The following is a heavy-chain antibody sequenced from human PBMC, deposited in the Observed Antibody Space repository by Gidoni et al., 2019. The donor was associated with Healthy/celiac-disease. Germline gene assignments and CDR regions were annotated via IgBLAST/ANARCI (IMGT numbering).Heavy chain of an antibody. J-gene: IGHJ4*02. V-gene: IGHV3-11*01. D-gene: IGHD3-22*01. Sequence: QVQLVESGGGLVTPGGSLRLSCAASGFTFSDYYMSWIRQAPGKGLEWVSYISSSCSTIYYADSVKGRFTISRDNAKNSLYLQMNSLRAEDTAVYYCARDHPLGNYYDSSGLIDYWGQGTLVTVSS. CDR2: ISSSCSTI. CDR3: ARDHPLGNYYDSSGLIDY. CDR1: GFTFSDYY.